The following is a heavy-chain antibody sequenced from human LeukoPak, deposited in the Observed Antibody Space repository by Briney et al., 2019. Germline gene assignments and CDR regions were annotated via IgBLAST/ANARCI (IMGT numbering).Heavy chain of an antibody. V-gene: IGHV1-8*01. CDR3: ARGRGRWLQLILGY. Sequence: ASVKVSCKASGYTFTSYDINWVRQAPGQGLEWMGWMNPNSGNTGYAQKFQGRVTMTRNTSISTAYMELSSLRSEDTAVYYCARGRGRWLQLILGYWGQGTLVTVSS. CDR1: GYTFTSYD. D-gene: IGHD5-24*01. J-gene: IGHJ4*02. CDR2: MNPNSGNT.